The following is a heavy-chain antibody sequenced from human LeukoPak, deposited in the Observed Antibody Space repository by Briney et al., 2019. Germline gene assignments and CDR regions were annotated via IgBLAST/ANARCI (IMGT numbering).Heavy chain of an antibody. CDR2: INPNSGAT. V-gene: IGHV1-2*02. CDR3: AREGYCTGGCCLDH. J-gene: IGHJ4*02. D-gene: IGHD2-15*01. CDR1: GYTFTSYI. Sequence: ASVKVSCKASGYTFTSYIMHWVRQAPGQGLEWMGWINPNSGATNYAQKFQGRVSITRDTSISTVYMELTRLTSDDTAVYYCAREGYCTGGCCLDHWGQGTLVTASS.